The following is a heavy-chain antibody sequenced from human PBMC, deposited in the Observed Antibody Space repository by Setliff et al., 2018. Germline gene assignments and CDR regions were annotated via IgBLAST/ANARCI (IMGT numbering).Heavy chain of an antibody. CDR1: GYTFTSYY. J-gene: IGHJ4*02. CDR2: INPSGGST. D-gene: IGHD6-13*01. CDR3: ARRSSSGNGFDY. V-gene: IGHV1-46*01. Sequence: GASVKVSCKASGYTFTSYYMHWVRQAPGQGLEWMGVINPSGGSTSYAQKFQGRVTMTRDTSTSTVYMELSSLRSEDTAVYYCARRSSSGNGFDYWGQGTQVTVSS.